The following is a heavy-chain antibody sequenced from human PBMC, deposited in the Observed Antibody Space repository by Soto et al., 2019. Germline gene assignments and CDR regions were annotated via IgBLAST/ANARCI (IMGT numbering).Heavy chain of an antibody. CDR2: ISSGSKTI. D-gene: IGHD3-22*01. CDR1: GFTFSGYS. J-gene: IGHJ3*02. V-gene: IGHV3-48*01. Sequence: LRLSCAASGFTFSGYSVNWVRQAPGKGLEWVSYISSGSKTIYYAESVKGRFTVSRDNARNSQYLQMSSLKASDTAMYYCARHRSYCDDSSNAFEIWGQGTMVTVSS. CDR3: ARHRSYCDDSSNAFEI.